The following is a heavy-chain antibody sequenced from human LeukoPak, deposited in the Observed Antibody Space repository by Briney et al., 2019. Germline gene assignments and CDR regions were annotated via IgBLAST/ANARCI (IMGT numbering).Heavy chain of an antibody. CDR3: ARALSGRRYFDL. D-gene: IGHD1-26*01. J-gene: IGHJ2*01. CDR1: GGSISSYY. CDR2: IYYSGST. Sequence: SETLSLTCTVSGGSISSYYWSWIRQPPGKGLEWIGYIYYSGSTNYNPSLKSRVTISVDTSKNQFSLKLSSVTAADTAVYYCARALSGRRYFDLWGRGTLVTVSS. V-gene: IGHV4-59*01.